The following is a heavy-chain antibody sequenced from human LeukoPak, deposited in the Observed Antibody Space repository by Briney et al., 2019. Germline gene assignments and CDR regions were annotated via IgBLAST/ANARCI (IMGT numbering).Heavy chain of an antibody. D-gene: IGHD6-19*01. Sequence: SQTLSLTCAISGDSVSSNSAAWNWIRQSPSRGLEWLGRTYYRSKWYNDYAVSVKSRITINPDTSKNQFSLQLNSVTPEDTAVYYCARSIVVAGTGLYRGAFDIWGQGTMVTVSS. CDR1: GDSVSSNSAA. J-gene: IGHJ3*02. CDR3: ARSIVVAGTGLYRGAFDI. V-gene: IGHV6-1*01. CDR2: TYYRSKWYN.